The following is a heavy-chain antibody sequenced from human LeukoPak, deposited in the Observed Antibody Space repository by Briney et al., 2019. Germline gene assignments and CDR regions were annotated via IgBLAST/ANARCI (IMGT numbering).Heavy chain of an antibody. CDR1: GFTFSDYY. CDR2: ITTSGNTI. V-gene: IGHV3-11*04. J-gene: IGHJ4*02. Sequence: PGGSLRLSCAASGFTFSDYYMSWIRQAPGKGLEWVSYITTSGNTIYYADSVKGRFTISRDNAKNSLYLQMSSQRAEDTAVYYCTRDPTQYLRYGYFDYWGQRTLVTVSS. D-gene: IGHD4-11*01. CDR3: TRDPTQYLRYGYFDY.